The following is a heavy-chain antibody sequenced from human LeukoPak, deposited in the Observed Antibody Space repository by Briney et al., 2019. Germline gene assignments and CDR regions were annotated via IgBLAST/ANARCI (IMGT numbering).Heavy chain of an antibody. V-gene: IGHV4-34*01. D-gene: IGHD3-22*01. CDR1: GGSFSGYY. CDR3: ARSPDYDSTGYDY. J-gene: IGHJ4*02. CDR2: INHSGST. Sequence: SETLSLTCAVYGGSFSGYYWSWIRQPPGKGLEWIGEINHSGSTNYNPSLKSRVTISVDTSKNQFSLKLSSVTAADTAVYYCARSPDYDSTGYDYWGQGTLVTVSS.